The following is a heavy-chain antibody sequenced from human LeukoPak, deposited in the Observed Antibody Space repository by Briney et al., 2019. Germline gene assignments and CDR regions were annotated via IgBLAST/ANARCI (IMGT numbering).Heavy chain of an antibody. CDR3: ASGYDFWSGYYRAPYYYYGMDV. D-gene: IGHD3-3*01. Sequence: ASVKVSCKASGYTFTSYGISWVRQAPGQGLEWMGWISAYNGNTNYAQKLQGRVTITADESTSTAYMELSSLRSEDTAVYYRASGYDFWSGYYRAPYYYYGMDVWGQGTTVTVSS. V-gene: IGHV1-18*01. CDR1: GYTFTSYG. CDR2: ISAYNGNT. J-gene: IGHJ6*02.